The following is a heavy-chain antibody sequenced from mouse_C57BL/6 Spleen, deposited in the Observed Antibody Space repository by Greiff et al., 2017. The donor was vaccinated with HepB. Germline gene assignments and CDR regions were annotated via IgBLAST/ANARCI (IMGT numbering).Heavy chain of an antibody. CDR2: IDPENGDT. J-gene: IGHJ3*01. CDR3: TPHDYDEGAWFAY. Sequence: EVKLQESGAELVRPGASVKLSCTASGFNIKDDYMHWVKQRPEQGLEWIGWIDPENGDTEYASKFQGKATITADTSSNTAYLQLSSLTSEDTAVYYCTPHDYDEGAWFAYWGQGTLVTVSA. V-gene: IGHV14-4*01. D-gene: IGHD2-4*01. CDR1: GFNIKDDY.